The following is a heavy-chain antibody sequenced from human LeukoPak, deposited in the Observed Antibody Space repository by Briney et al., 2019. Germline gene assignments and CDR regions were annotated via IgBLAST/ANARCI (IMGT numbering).Heavy chain of an antibody. Sequence: PSETLSLTCTVSGGSITNYYWSWIRQPPGRGLEWIGYIYYTGTTNYNPSLKSRVTISADTSKNQFSLKLSSVTAADTAVYCCARDRESPGVWGQGTLVTVSS. CDR2: IYYTGTT. CDR3: ARDRESPGV. V-gene: IGHV4-59*01. CDR1: GGSITNYY. J-gene: IGHJ4*02.